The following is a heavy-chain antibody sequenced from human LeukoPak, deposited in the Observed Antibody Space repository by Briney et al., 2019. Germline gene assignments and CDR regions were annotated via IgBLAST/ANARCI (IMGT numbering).Heavy chain of an antibody. CDR2: MNPNSGNT. CDR3: ARGWYSGSYFDIFWTNDFDY. Sequence: ASVKVSCKASGYTFTSYYINWVRQATGQGLEWMGWMNPNSGNTGYAQKFQGRVTMTRNTSISTAYMELSSLRSEDTAVYYCARGWYSGSYFDIFWTNDFDYWGQGTLVTVSS. V-gene: IGHV1-8*01. CDR1: GYTFTSYY. D-gene: IGHD1-26*01. J-gene: IGHJ4*02.